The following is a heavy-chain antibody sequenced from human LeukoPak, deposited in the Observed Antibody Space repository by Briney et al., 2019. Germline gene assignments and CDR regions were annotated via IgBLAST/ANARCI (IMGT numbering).Heavy chain of an antibody. Sequence: ASVKVSCKASGYTFTSYGISWVRQAPGQGLEWMGWISAYNGNTNYAQKLQGRVTMTTDTSTSTAYMELRSLRSDDTAVYYCAGGGVVVGYHYDSSGYGFWFDPWGQGTLVTVSS. J-gene: IGHJ5*02. CDR1: GYTFTSYG. V-gene: IGHV1-18*01. CDR2: ISAYNGNT. CDR3: AGGGVVVGYHYDSSGYGFWFDP. D-gene: IGHD3-22*01.